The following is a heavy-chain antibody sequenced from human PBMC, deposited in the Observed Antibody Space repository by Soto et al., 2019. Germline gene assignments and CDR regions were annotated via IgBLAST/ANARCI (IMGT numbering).Heavy chain of an antibody. CDR2: ISSSSSYI. V-gene: IGHV3-21*01. Sequence: GGSLRLSCAASGFTFSSYSMNWVRQAPGKGLEWVSSISSSSSYIYYADSVKGRFTISRDNAKNSLYLQMNSLRAEDTAVYYCAGPRGFRGFYMDVWGKGTTVTVS. CDR1: GFTFSSYS. CDR3: AGPRGFRGFYMDV. J-gene: IGHJ6*03.